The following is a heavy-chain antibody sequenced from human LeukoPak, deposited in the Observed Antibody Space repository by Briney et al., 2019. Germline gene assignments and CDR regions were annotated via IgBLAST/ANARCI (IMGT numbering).Heavy chain of an antibody. CDR2: ISYDGSNK. V-gene: IGHV3-30*18. Sequence: GGSLRLSCAASGFPFSSYGMHWVRQAPGKGLEWVAVISYDGSNKYYADSVKGRFTISRDNSKNTLYLQMNSLRAEDTAVYYCAKSFGYYDSSGLYYYGMDVWGQGTTVTVSS. CDR3: AKSFGYYDSSGLYYYGMDV. D-gene: IGHD3-22*01. J-gene: IGHJ6*02. CDR1: GFPFSSYG.